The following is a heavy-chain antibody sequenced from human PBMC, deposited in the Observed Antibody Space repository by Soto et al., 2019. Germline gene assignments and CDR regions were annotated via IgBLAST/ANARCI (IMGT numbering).Heavy chain of an antibody. CDR1: GGSFSGYY. CDR2: INHSGST. J-gene: IGHJ6*03. D-gene: IGHD4-17*01. V-gene: IGHV4-34*01. CDR3: ARRRRATVTTLYYYYMDV. Sequence: PSETLSLTCAVYGGSFSGYYWSWIRQPPGKGLEWIGEINHSGSTNYNPSLKSRVTISVDRSKNQFSLKLSSVTAADTAVYYCARRRRATVTTLYYYYMDVWGKGTTVTVSS.